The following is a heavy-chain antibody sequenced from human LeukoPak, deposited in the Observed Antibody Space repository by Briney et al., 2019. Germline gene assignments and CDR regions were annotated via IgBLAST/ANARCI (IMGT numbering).Heavy chain of an antibody. V-gene: IGHV3-30*18. Sequence: GGSLRLSCAASGFTFSSYGMHWVRQAPGKGLEWVAVISYDGSNKYYADSVKGRFTISRDNSENTLYLQMNSLRAEDTAVYYCAKDLGDSEAPSDAFDIWGQGTMVTVSS. CDR3: AKDLGDSEAPSDAFDI. CDR2: ISYDGSNK. CDR1: GFTFSSYG. J-gene: IGHJ3*02. D-gene: IGHD2-21*02.